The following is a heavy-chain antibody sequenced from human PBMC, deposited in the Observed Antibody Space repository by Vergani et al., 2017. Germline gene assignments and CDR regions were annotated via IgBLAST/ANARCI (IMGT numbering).Heavy chain of an antibody. Sequence: QVQLQESGPGLVKPSETLSLTCTVSGGSISSYYWSWIRQPAGKGLEWIGYIYYSGSTYYNPSLKSRVTISVDTSKNQFSLKLSSVTAADTAVYYCAREERVYYDSSGYVWFDPWGQGTLVTVSS. CDR1: GGSISSYY. CDR3: AREERVYYDSSGYVWFDP. D-gene: IGHD3-22*01. V-gene: IGHV4-59*01. J-gene: IGHJ5*02. CDR2: IYYSGST.